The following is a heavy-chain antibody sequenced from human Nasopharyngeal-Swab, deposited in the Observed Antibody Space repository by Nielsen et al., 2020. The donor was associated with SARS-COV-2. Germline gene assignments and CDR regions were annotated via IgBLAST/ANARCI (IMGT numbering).Heavy chain of an antibody. CDR2: IVLGIDKT. Sequence: SVKVSCKASGFTFSGSAVQWVRQARGQRLEWIGWIVLGIDKTDYAQKFQDRVTITRDMSANTVYMQLSSLRSEDTALYYCATLSAPRDGNNRAPMGWGQGTLVTVSS. CDR1: GFTFSGSA. V-gene: IGHV1-58*01. D-gene: IGHD5-24*01. J-gene: IGHJ4*02. CDR3: ATLSAPRDGNNRAPMG.